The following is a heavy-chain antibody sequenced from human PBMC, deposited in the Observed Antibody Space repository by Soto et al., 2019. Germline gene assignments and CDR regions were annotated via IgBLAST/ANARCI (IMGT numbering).Heavy chain of an antibody. CDR2: INAANGDT. CDR3: ARKDYYGSGIYYFDY. J-gene: IGHJ4*02. CDR1: GYTFNKYP. D-gene: IGHD3-10*01. Sequence: ASVKVSCKASGYTFNKYPMHWVRQAPGQGLEWMGWINAANGDTGYSQKFQGRVTLTRDTSASTAYMELSSLRSEDTAVYYCARKDYYGSGIYYFDYWGQGTLGTVSS. V-gene: IGHV1-3*01.